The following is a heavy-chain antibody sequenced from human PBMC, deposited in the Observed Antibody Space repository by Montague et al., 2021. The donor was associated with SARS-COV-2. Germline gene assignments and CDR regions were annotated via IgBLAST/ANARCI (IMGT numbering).Heavy chain of an antibody. CDR1: VRSCSYY. Sequence: SETLSLTCTVSVRSCSYYCAWLSRQPGGGLQWFVGNFPDGRITNNSSIQSRVTMSIVTSENQLSLRLQTVTAADTAVYYCARHSGGSDVSGLDYWGQGTLVTVSS. J-gene: IGHJ4*02. CDR2: NFPDGRI. V-gene: IGHV4-39*01. CDR3: ARHSGGSDVSGLDY. D-gene: IGHD3-10*01.